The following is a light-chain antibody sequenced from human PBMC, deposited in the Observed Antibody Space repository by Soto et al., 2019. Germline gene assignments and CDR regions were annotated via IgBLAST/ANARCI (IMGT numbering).Light chain of an antibody. J-gene: IGKJ1*01. CDR1: QSVSSN. CDR2: GAS. Sequence: EIVMTQSPATLSVSPGERATLSCRASQSVSSNLAWYQQKPGQAPRLLIYGASTRATGIPARFSGSGSVTEFTLTISSLQSEDFAVYYCQQYNNWPPTWTFGQGTKVDIK. V-gene: IGKV3-15*01. CDR3: QQYNNWPPTWT.